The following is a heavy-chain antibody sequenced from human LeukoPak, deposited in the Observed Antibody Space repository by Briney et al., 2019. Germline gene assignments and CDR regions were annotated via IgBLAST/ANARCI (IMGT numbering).Heavy chain of an antibody. J-gene: IGHJ5*02. D-gene: IGHD2-2*01. CDR2: IYWDDNK. CDR3: ARDYCSTTSCYQGWFDP. V-gene: IGHV2-5*02. CDR1: GFSLSTSGVG. Sequence: SGPTLVNPTQTLTLTCSFSGFSLSTSGVGVGWIRQPPVKALEWLALIYWDDNKRYSPSLGSRLTITKDTSKNQVVLIMTNMDPVDTATYFCARDYCSTTSCYQGWFDPWGQGTLVTVSS.